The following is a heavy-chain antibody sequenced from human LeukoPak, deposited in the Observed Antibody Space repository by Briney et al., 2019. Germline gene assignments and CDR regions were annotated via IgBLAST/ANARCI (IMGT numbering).Heavy chain of an antibody. D-gene: IGHD5-12*01. CDR2: INPNSGGT. J-gene: IGHJ4*02. Sequence: ASVKVSCKASGYTFTGYYMHWVRQAPGQGLEWMGWINPNSGGTSYAQKFQGRVTMTRDTSISTAYMELSRLRSDDTAVYYCARDNSGYVKNFDYWGQGTLVTVSS. CDR3: ARDNSGYVKNFDY. V-gene: IGHV1-2*02. CDR1: GYTFTGYY.